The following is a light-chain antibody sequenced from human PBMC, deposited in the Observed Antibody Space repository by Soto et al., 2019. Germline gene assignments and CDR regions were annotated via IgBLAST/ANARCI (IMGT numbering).Light chain of an antibody. CDR3: QQYNNWPPLT. V-gene: IGKV3-15*01. CDR1: QSVSSN. Sequence: EIVMTQSPATLSVSPGERATLSCRASQSVSSNLAWYQQKPGQAPRLLISGASTRAIGIPARFSGSGSGTEFTLTISSLQSEDFAVYYCQQYNNWPPLTFGGGTKVEIK. CDR2: GAS. J-gene: IGKJ4*01.